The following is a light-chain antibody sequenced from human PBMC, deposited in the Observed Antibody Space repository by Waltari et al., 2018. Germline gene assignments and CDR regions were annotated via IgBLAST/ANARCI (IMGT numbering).Light chain of an antibody. J-gene: IGLJ2*01. V-gene: IGLV3-25*03. CDR1: ALPNQY. CDR3: QSADSSGTYRKV. CDR2: KDS. Sequence: SYELTQPPSVSVSPGQTARIPCSGDALPNQYAYWSQQKPGQAPVLVIYKDSERPSGIPERFSGSSSGTTVTLTISGVQAEDEADYYCQSADSSGTYRKVFGGGTKLTVL.